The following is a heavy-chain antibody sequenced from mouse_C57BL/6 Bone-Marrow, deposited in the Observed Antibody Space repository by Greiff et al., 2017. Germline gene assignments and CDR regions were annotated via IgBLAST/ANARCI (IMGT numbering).Heavy chain of an antibody. V-gene: IGHV1-85*01. CDR2: IYPRDGST. CDR1: GYTFTSYD. J-gene: IGHJ3*01. D-gene: IGHD1-1*01. CDR3: ASLYYYGSSPWFAY. Sequence: VQLQQSGPELVKPGASVKLSCKASGYTFTSYDINWVKQRPGQGLEWIGWIYPRDGSTKYNEKFKGKATLTVDTSSSTAYMELHSLTSEDSAVYFCASLYYYGSSPWFAYWGQGTLVTVSA.